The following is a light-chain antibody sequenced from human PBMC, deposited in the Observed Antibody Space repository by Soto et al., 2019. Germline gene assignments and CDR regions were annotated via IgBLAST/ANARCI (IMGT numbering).Light chain of an antibody. CDR1: QSVSSY. CDR3: QQYNNWPRT. CDR2: DAS. J-gene: IGKJ1*01. V-gene: IGKV3-11*01. Sequence: EIVLTQSPATLSLSPGERATLSCRASQSVSSYLAWYQQKPGQAPRLLIYDASNRATGIPARFSGSGSGTDFTLTTSSLEPEDFAVYYCQQYNNWPRTFGQGTKVDIK.